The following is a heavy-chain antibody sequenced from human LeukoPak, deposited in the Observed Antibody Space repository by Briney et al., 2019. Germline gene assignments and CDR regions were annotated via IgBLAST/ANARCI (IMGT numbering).Heavy chain of an antibody. Sequence: GGSLRLSCAVSGFTFSSYAMSWVRQAPGKGLEWVSAISGSGGSTYYADSVKGRFTISRDNSKNTLYLQMNSLRAEDTAVYYCAKVPGHYYYYMDVWGKGTTVTVSS. CDR2: ISGSGGST. J-gene: IGHJ6*03. CDR1: GFTFSSYA. CDR3: AKVPGHYYYYMDV. V-gene: IGHV3-23*01.